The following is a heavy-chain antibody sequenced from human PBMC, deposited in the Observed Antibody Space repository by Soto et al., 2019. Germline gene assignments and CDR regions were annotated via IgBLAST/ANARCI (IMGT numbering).Heavy chain of an antibody. V-gene: IGHV3-48*02. CDR3: ARVFYSVAGTGGLDY. J-gene: IGHJ4*02. D-gene: IGHD6-19*01. CDR1: GFTFSSYS. CDR2: ISSSSSTI. Sequence: EVQLVESGGGLVQPGGSLRLSCAASGFTFSSYSMNWVRQAPGKGLEWVSYISSSSSTIYYADSVKGRFTISRDNAYNSLDLQMNSLRDEDTAVYYCARVFYSVAGTGGLDYWGQGTLVTVSS.